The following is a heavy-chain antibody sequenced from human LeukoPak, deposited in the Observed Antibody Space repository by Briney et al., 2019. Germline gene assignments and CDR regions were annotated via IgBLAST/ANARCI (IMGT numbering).Heavy chain of an antibody. J-gene: IGHJ4*02. V-gene: IGHV4-39*07. Sequence: SETLSLTCTVSGGSISSSSYYWGWIRQPPGKGPEWIGNMYYSGSTYNNPSLKSRVTISVDTSKNQFSLNLSSVNAADTAMYYCAREVATAGTLDYWGQGTLVTVSS. CDR1: GGSISSSSYY. D-gene: IGHD6-13*01. CDR2: MYYSGST. CDR3: AREVATAGTLDY.